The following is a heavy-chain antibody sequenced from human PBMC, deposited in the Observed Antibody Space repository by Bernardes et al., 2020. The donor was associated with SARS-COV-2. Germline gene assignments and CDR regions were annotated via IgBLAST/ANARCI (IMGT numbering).Heavy chain of an antibody. Sequence: SETLSLTCIVSGDSISNHYWTWIRHSAGKGLEWIGRIHFSGSANYNPSLRSRVTMSVDTSKNQFSLELSSVTAADTALYYCARVHWPAVKGAFDIWGQGTVVTVSS. CDR1: GDSISNHY. J-gene: IGHJ3*02. D-gene: IGHD2-2*01. CDR2: IHFSGSA. V-gene: IGHV4-4*07. CDR3: ARVHWPAVKGAFDI.